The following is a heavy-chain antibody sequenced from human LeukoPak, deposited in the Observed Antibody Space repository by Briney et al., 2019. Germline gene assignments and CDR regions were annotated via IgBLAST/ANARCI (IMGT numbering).Heavy chain of an antibody. CDR3: ARGTSGGYFDY. Sequence: PGGSLRLSCAASGFTFSSFWIHWVRQVPGKGLMWVSRINSDGFSTSYADSVKGRFTISRDNAKNTLYLQMNSLRAEDTAVYYCARGTSGGYFDYWGQGTLVTVSS. CDR1: GFTFSSFW. D-gene: IGHD1-26*01. V-gene: IGHV3-74*01. J-gene: IGHJ4*02. CDR2: INSDGFST.